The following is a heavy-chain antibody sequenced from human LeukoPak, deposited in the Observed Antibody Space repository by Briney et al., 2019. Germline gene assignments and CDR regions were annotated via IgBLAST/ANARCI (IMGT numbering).Heavy chain of an antibody. J-gene: IGHJ4*02. D-gene: IGHD6-6*01. Sequence: GGSLRLSCAASGFTVSSNYMSWVRQAPGKGLEWVSVIYSGGSTYYADSVKGRFTISRDNSKNTLYLQMNSLRAEDTAIYYCAKGAARYYFDYWGQGTLVTVSS. CDR1: GFTVSSNY. CDR2: IYSGGST. CDR3: AKGAARYYFDY. V-gene: IGHV3-53*01.